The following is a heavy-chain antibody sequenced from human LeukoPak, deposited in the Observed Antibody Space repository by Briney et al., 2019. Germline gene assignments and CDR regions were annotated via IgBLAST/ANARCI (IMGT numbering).Heavy chain of an antibody. Sequence: GGSLRLSCAASGFTFSSYGMHWVRQAPGKGLEWVAFIRYDGSNKYYADSVKGRFTISRDNSKNTLYLQMNSLRAEDTAVYYCAKEDNSSSWALYYYGMDVWGQGTTVTVSS. CDR1: GFTFSSYG. J-gene: IGHJ6*02. CDR3: AKEDNSSSWALYYYGMDV. D-gene: IGHD6-13*01. CDR2: IRYDGSNK. V-gene: IGHV3-30*02.